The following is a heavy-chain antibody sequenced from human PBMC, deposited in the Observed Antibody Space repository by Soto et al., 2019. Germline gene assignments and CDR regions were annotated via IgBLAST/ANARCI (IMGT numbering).Heavy chain of an antibody. CDR2: IIPILGIA. CDR3: AGGSGFGELTEYFDY. J-gene: IGHJ4*02. CDR1: GGTFSSYT. D-gene: IGHD3-10*01. V-gene: IGHV1-69*02. Sequence: QVQLVQSGAEVKKPGSSVKVSCKASGGTFSSYTISWVRQAPGQGLEWMGRIIPILGIANYAQKFQGRVTITADKSTSTAYMELSSLRSEDTAVYYCAGGSGFGELTEYFDYWGQGTLVTVSS.